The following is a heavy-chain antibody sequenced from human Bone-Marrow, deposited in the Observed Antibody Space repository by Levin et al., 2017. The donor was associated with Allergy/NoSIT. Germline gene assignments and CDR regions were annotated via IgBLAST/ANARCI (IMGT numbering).Heavy chain of an antibody. J-gene: IGHJ2*01. CDR3: ARGHYHGPWFFDL. CDR2: INYSGSS. Sequence: SQTLSLPFSFSFFSFLFSSFPFLLPSPFPGLAWLGEINYSGSSNHNPSLKTRVTTSIDITRKRFSLKLTSVTAADTAVYYCARGHYHGPWFFDLWGRGTQVTVSS. D-gene: IGHD3-10*01. V-gene: IGHV4-34*01. CDR1: FFSFLFSS.